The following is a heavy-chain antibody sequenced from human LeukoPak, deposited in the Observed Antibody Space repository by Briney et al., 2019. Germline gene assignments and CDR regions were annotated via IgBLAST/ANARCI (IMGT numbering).Heavy chain of an antibody. J-gene: IGHJ1*01. CDR2: IYRSGST. Sequence: PGGSLRLSCAASGFTVSSNYMSWVRQAPGKGLEWVSVIYRSGSTYYVDSVKGRFTISRDNSNNTLYLQMNSLRAEDTAVYYCARSLGFCSSSNCQEYLQHWGQGTPVTVSS. V-gene: IGHV3-53*01. CDR1: GFTVSSNY. D-gene: IGHD2-2*01. CDR3: ARSLGFCSSSNCQEYLQH.